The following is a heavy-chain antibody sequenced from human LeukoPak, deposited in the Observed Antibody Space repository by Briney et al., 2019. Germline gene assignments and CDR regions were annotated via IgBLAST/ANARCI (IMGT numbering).Heavy chain of an antibody. J-gene: IGHJ3*02. V-gene: IGHV3-74*01. CDR3: ARGQGHGFDI. Sequence: GGSLRLSCAASGFTFSSYWMHWVRQAPGKGLVWVSGINNDGSSTKYADSVKGRFTISRDNAKNTLYLQPNSLRADDTAVYYCARGQGHGFDIWGQGTMVTVSS. CDR2: INNDGSST. CDR1: GFTFSSYW.